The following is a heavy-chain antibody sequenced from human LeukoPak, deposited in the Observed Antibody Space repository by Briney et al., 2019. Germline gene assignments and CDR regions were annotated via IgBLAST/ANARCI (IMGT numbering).Heavy chain of an antibody. CDR1: GGSFSGYY. J-gene: IGHJ6*02. CDR3: ASGGYCSSTSCYRFGYYYYGMDV. D-gene: IGHD2-2*02. Sequence: SETLSLTCAVYGGSFSGYYWSWIRQPPGKGLECIGEINHSGSTNYNPSLKSRVTISVDTSKNQFSLKLSSVTAADTAVYYCASGGYCSSTSCYRFGYYYYGMDVWGQGTTVTVSS. CDR2: INHSGST. V-gene: IGHV4-34*01.